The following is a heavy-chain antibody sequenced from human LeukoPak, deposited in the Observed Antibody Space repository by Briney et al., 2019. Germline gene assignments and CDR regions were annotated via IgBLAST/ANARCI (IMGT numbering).Heavy chain of an antibody. J-gene: IGHJ6*02. D-gene: IGHD1-26*01. CDR2: ISGSGGST. Sequence: GGSLRLSCAASGFTFSSYAMSWVRQAPGKGLEWVSAISGSGGSTYYADSVKGRFTISRDNAKNSLYLQMNSLRAEDTAVYYCAREYGAGPYYYYYGMDVWGQGTTVTVSS. CDR3: AREYGAGPYYYYYGMDV. CDR1: GFTFSSYA. V-gene: IGHV3-23*01.